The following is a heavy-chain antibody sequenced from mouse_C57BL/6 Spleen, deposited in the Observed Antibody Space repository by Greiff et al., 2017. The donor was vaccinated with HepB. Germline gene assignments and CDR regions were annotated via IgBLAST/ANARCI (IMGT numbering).Heavy chain of an antibody. CDR2: ISDGGSYT. D-gene: IGHD3-2*02. V-gene: IGHV5-4*03. CDR1: GFTFSSYA. CDR3: ARGVRQLKNYFDY. Sequence: DVMLVESGGGLVKPGGSLKLSCAASGFTFSSYAMSWVRQTPEKRLKWVATISDGGSYTYYPDNVKGRFTISRDNAKNNLYLQMSHLKSEDTAMYYCARGVRQLKNYFDYWGQGTTLTVSS. J-gene: IGHJ2*01.